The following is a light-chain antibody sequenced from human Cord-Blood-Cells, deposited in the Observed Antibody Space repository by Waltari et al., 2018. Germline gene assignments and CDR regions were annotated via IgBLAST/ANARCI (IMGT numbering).Light chain of an antibody. CDR2: DAS. Sequence: EIVLTQSPATLSLSPGERATLSCTASQSVNSYLSWYQQKPGQAPRLLIYDASTRTTGIPARFSGSGSGTDFTLTISSLEPEDFAVYYCQQRSNWLTFGGGTNVEIK. V-gene: IGKV3-11*01. CDR1: QSVNSY. CDR3: QQRSNWLT. J-gene: IGKJ4*01.